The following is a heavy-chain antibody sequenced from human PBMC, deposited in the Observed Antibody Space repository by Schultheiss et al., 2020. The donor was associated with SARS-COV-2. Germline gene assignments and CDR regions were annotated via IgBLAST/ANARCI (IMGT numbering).Heavy chain of an antibody. CDR1: GGFISSYY. J-gene: IGHJ3*02. V-gene: IGHV4-59*01. Sequence: SETLSLTCTVSGGFISSYYWSWIRQPPGKGLEWIGYIYYSGSTNYNPSLKSRVTISVDTSKNQFSLKLSSVTAADTAVYYCVEMATMSAFDIWGQGTMVTVSS. CDR3: VEMATMSAFDI. CDR2: IYYSGST. D-gene: IGHD5-24*01.